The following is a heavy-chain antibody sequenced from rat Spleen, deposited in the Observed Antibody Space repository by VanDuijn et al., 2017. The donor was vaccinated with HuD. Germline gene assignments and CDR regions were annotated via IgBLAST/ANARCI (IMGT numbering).Heavy chain of an antibody. CDR3: ARRGVMEFGVGMDA. J-gene: IGHJ4*01. D-gene: IGHD4-3*01. V-gene: IGHV5-31*01. CDR1: GFTFNNYW. CDR2: ITNTGGST. Sequence: EVQLVESGGGLVQPGRSLKLSCAASGFTFNNYWMTWIRQAPGKGLEWVASITNTGGSTYYPDSVKGRFTISRDNAKSTLYLQMDSLRSEDPATYFCARRGVMEFGVGMDALGQGASGTVSS.